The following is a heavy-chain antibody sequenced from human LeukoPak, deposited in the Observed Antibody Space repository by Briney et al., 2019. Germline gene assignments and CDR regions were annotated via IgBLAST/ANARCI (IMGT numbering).Heavy chain of an antibody. V-gene: IGHV1-8*01. D-gene: IGHD2-21*02. CDR1: GYTFTNYD. J-gene: IGHJ4*02. CDR3: VRTPPKGDIDY. Sequence: ASVQVSCETSGYTFTNYDINWIRQAPGQGLEWLGWMSANSGNTGYAQKFQGRVTMTRTTSISTAFMELSRLTFEDTAVYYCVRTPPKGDIDYWGQGTLVTVSS. CDR2: MSANSGNT.